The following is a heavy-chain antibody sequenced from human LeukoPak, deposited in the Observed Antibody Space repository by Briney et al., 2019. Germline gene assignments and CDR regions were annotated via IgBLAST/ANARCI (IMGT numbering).Heavy chain of an antibody. CDR1: GYTLTELS. Sequence: ASVKVSCKFSGYTLTELSMHWVRQAPGKGLEWMGGFDPEDGETIYAQKFQGRVTMTEDTSTDTAYMELSSLRSEDTAVYYCATGDVLRYFDWFNNWGQGTLVTVSS. J-gene: IGHJ4*02. CDR2: FDPEDGET. D-gene: IGHD3-9*01. CDR3: ATGDVLRYFDWFNN. V-gene: IGHV1-24*01.